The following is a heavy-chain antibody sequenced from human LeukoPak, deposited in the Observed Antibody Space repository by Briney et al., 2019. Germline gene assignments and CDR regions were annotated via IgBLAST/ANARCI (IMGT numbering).Heavy chain of an antibody. V-gene: IGHV3-48*01. Sequence: GGSLRLSCAASGFPFSSYSMNWVRQAPGKGLEWISYIGISSGNTKYADSVKGRFTISRDKARNSLYLQMNSLRVEDTAMYYCARDHRYAFDNWGHGTLVTVSS. D-gene: IGHD5-12*01. CDR1: GFPFSSYS. J-gene: IGHJ4*01. CDR2: IGISSGNT. CDR3: ARDHRYAFDN.